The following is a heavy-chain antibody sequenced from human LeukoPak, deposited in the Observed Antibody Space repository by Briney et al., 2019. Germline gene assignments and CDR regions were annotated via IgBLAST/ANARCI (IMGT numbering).Heavy chain of an antibody. V-gene: IGHV3-30*03. CDR1: GFTFSSYG. CDR3: ARGGLFKYFFDY. D-gene: IGHD2-15*01. Sequence: GRSLRLSCAASGFTFSSYGMHWVRQAPGKGLEWVAVISYDGSNKYYADSVKGRFTISRDNSKNTLYLQMNSLRAEDTAVYYCARGGLFKYFFDYWGQGTPVTVSS. J-gene: IGHJ4*02. CDR2: ISYDGSNK.